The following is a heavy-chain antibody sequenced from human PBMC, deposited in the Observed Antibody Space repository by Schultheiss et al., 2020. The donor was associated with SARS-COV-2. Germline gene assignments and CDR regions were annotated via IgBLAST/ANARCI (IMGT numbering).Heavy chain of an antibody. J-gene: IGHJ4*02. CDR3: ARGQIGFDY. CDR2: ISSSGSNK. CDR1: GFTFSSYE. Sequence: GGSLRLSCAASGFTFSSYEMNWVRQAPGKGLEWVSYISSSGSNKDYADSVKGRLTISRDNAKNSLYLQMNSLRAEDTAVYYCARGQIGFDYWGQGTLVTVSS. V-gene: IGHV3-48*03.